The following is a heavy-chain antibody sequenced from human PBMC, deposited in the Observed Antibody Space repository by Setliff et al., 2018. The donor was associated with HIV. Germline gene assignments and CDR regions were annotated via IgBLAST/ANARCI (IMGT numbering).Heavy chain of an antibody. Sequence: PGGSLRLSCAASGFTLSSYDMNWVRQAPRRGLEWVAHIGPRGSTITYPDPVKGRFTISRDNTKTSLFLQMDNLRVDDTAVYYCARRQNRYYDLWGRGTLVTVSS. V-gene: IGHV3-48*03. CDR2: IGPRGSTI. CDR3: ARRQNRYYDL. D-gene: IGHD3-9*01. CDR1: GFTLSSYD. J-gene: IGHJ2*01.